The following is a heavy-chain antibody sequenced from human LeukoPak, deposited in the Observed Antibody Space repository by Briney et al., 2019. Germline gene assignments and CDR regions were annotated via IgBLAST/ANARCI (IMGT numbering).Heavy chain of an antibody. CDR3: ARLRTGGLFDY. Sequence: SETLSLTCTVSGGSINSDYWTWIRQPPGNGLEWIGCISYSGITYYNPSLKSRVTISLDTSQNQFSLKLNSVTAADTAVYYCARLRTGGLFDYWGQGTLVTVSS. D-gene: IGHD3-16*01. V-gene: IGHV4-59*01. CDR1: GGSINSDY. CDR2: ISYSGIT. J-gene: IGHJ4*02.